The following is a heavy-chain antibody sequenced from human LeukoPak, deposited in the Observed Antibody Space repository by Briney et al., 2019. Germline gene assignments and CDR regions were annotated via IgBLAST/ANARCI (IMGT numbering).Heavy chain of an antibody. CDR1: GFTFSSYG. J-gene: IGHJ4*02. D-gene: IGHD6-19*01. Sequence: QAGGSLRLSCAASGFTFSSYGMHWVRQAPGKGLEWVAVIWNDGSKSNYPDSVKGRFTISRDDSKNTLFLQMSSLRVEDTAVYYYARFRSGWYMDYWGQGTLVTVSS. V-gene: IGHV3-33*01. CDR2: IWNDGSKS. CDR3: ARFRSGWYMDY.